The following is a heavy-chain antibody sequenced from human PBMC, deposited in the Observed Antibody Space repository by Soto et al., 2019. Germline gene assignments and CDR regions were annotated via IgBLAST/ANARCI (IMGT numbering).Heavy chain of an antibody. Sequence: GGSLRLSCAASGFTFDDYAMHWVRQAPGKGLEWVSGISWNSGRIGYADSVKGRFTISRDNAKNSLYLQMNSLRTEDTALYYCARGIGSSVVVPADNWGQGTLVTVSS. D-gene: IGHD2-2*01. CDR1: GFTFDDYA. CDR3: ARGIGSSVVVPADN. CDR2: ISWNSGRI. V-gene: IGHV3-9*01. J-gene: IGHJ4*02.